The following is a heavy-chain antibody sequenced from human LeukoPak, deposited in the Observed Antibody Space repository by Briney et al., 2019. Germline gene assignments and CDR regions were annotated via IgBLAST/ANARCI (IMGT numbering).Heavy chain of an antibody. Sequence: PSETLSLTCTVSGGSISSYYWSWIRQPPGKGLEWIGYIYYSGTTDYNPSLKSRVTISVDTSKNQFSLNLSSVTAADTAVYYCARETYYYDTSGYYYYYFDSWGQGTLVTVSS. CDR3: ARETYYYDTSGYYYYYFDS. D-gene: IGHD3-22*01. CDR1: GGSISSYY. CDR2: IYYSGTT. J-gene: IGHJ4*02. V-gene: IGHV4-59*01.